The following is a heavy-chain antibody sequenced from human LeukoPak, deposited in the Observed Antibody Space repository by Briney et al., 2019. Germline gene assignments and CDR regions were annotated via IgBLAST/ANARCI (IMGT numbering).Heavy chain of an antibody. CDR1: GFTFSSYG. CDR2: ISYDGSNK. D-gene: IGHD6-13*01. Sequence: GGSLRLSCAASGFTFSSYGMHWVRQAPGKGLEWVAVISYDGSNKYYADSVKGRFTISRDNSKNTLYLQMNSLRAEDTAVYYCASRGSSWHYYYYYYMDVWGKGTTVTVSS. J-gene: IGHJ6*03. CDR3: ASRGSSWHYYYYYYMDV. V-gene: IGHV3-30*03.